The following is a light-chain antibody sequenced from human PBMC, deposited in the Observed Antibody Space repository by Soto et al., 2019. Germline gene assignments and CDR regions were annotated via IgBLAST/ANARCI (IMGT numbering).Light chain of an antibody. J-gene: IGLJ1*01. CDR2: DTT. CDR3: LLSYNAHYV. Sequence: QSVESHEPSLTLSPGGTVTLTCGSSTGAVTNGHYPYWFQQKPGQAPRTLIYDTTNRHSWTPARFSGSLLGGKAALTLSGAQPEDEAEYYCLLSYNAHYVFGTGTKVTVL. V-gene: IGLV7-46*01. CDR1: TGAVTNGHY.